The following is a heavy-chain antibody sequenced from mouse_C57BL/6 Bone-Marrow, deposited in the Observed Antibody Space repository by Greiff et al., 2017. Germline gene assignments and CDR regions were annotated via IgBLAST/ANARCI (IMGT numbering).Heavy chain of an antibody. V-gene: IGHV1-26*01. D-gene: IGHD1-1*01. CDR3: ARSIIRGYFEV. CDR1: GYTFTDYY. Sequence: EVQLQQSGPELVKPGASVKISCKASGYTFTDYYMNWVKQSHGKSLEWIGDINPNNGGTSYNQKFKGKATLTVDKSSSTAYMELRSLTSEDSAVYYCARSIIRGYFEVWGTGTTVTVSS. CDR2: INPNNGGT. J-gene: IGHJ1*03.